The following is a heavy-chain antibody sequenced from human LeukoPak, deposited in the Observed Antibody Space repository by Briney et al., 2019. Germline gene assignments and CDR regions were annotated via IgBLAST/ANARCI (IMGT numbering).Heavy chain of an antibody. V-gene: IGHV5-51*01. D-gene: IGHD2-15*01. Sequence: GESLKISCRGSGYSFTTYWIGWVRQMPGKSLEWMGIIYPGDSDTRYSPSFQGQVTMSADKSINTAYLQWSSLKASDTAMYYCARRQGCSSSSCPPDSWGREPWSPSPQ. J-gene: IGHJ4*02. CDR3: ARRQGCSSSSCPPDS. CDR1: GYSFTTYW. CDR2: IYPGDSDT.